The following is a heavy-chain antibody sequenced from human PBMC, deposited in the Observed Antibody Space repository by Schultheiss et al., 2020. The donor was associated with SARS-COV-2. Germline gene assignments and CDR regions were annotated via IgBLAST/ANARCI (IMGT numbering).Heavy chain of an antibody. CDR3: AKALEYSSSWYSRYYYYYGMDV. CDR1: GFTFSSYA. Sequence: GGSLRLSCAASGFTFSSYAMSWVRQAPGKGLEWVSSISSSSSYIYYADSVKGRFTISRDNAKNSLYLQMNSLRAEDTAVYYCAKALEYSSSWYSRYYYYYGMDVWGQGTTVTVSS. CDR2: ISSSSSYI. D-gene: IGHD6-13*01. J-gene: IGHJ6*02. V-gene: IGHV3-21*01.